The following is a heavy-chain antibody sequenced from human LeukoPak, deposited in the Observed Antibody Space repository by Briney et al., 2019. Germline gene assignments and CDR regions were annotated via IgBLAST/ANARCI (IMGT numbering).Heavy chain of an antibody. D-gene: IGHD3-9*01. V-gene: IGHV4-38-2*01. Sequence: SETLSLTCAVSGYSISSGYYWGWLRQPPGKGLEWIGSIYHSGSTYYNPSLKSRVTISVDTSKNQFSLKLSSVTAADTAVYYCARPRQLRYFDWTYWGQGTLVTVSS. CDR2: IYHSGST. J-gene: IGHJ4*02. CDR3: ARPRQLRYFDWTY. CDR1: GYSISSGYY.